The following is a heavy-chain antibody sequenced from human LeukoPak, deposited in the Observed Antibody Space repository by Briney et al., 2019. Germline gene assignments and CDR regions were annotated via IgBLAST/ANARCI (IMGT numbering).Heavy chain of an antibody. CDR3: ARLKFDVLTGYYEALDY. CDR2: IYYSGTT. J-gene: IGHJ4*02. V-gene: IGHV4-59*08. Sequence: SETLSLTCTVSGDSLINFYWSWIRQPPGKGLEWIGYIYYSGTTNYNPSLKSRVTMSVDTSKNQFPLNLRSVTAADTAVYHCARLKFDVLTGYYEALDYWGQGTLVTVSS. CDR1: GDSLINFY. D-gene: IGHD3-9*01.